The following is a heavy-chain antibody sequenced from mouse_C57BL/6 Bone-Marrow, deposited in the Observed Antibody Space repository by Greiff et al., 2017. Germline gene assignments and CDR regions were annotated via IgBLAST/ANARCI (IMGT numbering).Heavy chain of an antibody. V-gene: IGHV1-72*01. J-gene: IGHJ2*01. Sequence: VQLLQPGAELVKPGASVKLSCTASGYTFTSYWMHWVKQRPGRGLEWIGMIDPNCGGTKYNEKFKSKATLTVDKPSSTAYMRLSSLTSEDSAVYYCARSKNLGDYGGQGTTLTGSA. CDR1: GYTFTSYW. CDR3: ARSKNLGDY. CDR2: IDPNCGGT. D-gene: IGHD3-3*01.